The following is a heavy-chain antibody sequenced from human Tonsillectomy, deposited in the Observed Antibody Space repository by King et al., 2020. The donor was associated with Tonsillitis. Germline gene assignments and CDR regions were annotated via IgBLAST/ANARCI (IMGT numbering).Heavy chain of an antibody. CDR1: GGSFSGYY. CDR2: INHSGST. CDR3: ARGFGLAIS. J-gene: IGHJ4*02. Sequence: VQLQQWGAGLLNPSETLSLTCAVYGGSFSGYYWSWIRQPPGKGLEWIGEINHSGSTNYNPSLKSRVTISVDTSKNQFSLKLSSVTAADTAVYYCARGFGLAISWGQGTLVTVSS. D-gene: IGHD3/OR15-3a*01. V-gene: IGHV4-34*01.